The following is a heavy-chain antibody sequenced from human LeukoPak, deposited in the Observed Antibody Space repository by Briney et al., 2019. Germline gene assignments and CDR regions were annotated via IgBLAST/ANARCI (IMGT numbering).Heavy chain of an antibody. D-gene: IGHD2-8*01. V-gene: IGHV3-53*01. J-gene: IGHJ4*02. CDR3: GRLMYANGWVFVS. CDR2: ISPGGST. Sequence: PGGSLRLSCAASGFSVSSEYMNWVRQAPGKGLEWVSVISPGGSTYYADSVKGRFIISRDNSKNTVYLQMNSLRAEETAVYYCGRLMYANGWVFVSWGQGTLVTVSS. CDR1: GFSVSSEY.